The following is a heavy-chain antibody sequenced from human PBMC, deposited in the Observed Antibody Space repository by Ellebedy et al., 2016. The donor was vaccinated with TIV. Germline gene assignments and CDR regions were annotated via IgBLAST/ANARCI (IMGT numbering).Heavy chain of an antibody. CDR3: TTGRITMVRGVFDS. V-gene: IGHV3-15*01. Sequence: GESLKISCAASGFAFSTAWMSWVRQAPGKGLEWVGRIKSKSDGGTTDYAAPVKGRFTISRDDSKNTLFLQMNSLKTEDTAVYYCTTGRITMVRGVFDSWGQGTLVTVSS. CDR1: GFAFSTAW. D-gene: IGHD3-10*01. CDR2: IKSKSDGGTT. J-gene: IGHJ4*02.